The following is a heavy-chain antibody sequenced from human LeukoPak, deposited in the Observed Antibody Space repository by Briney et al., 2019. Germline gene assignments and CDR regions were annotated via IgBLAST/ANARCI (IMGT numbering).Heavy chain of an antibody. Sequence: GGSLRLSCAASGFSFSIYAMHWVRQAPGKGLEWVAAISNDGNNKYHADSVRGRFTVSRDNSKNTLYLQMDSLRAEDTAVYYCAGSFNYYGSGSYGRGDDCWGQGALVTVSS. V-gene: IGHV3-30-3*01. CDR1: GFSFSIYA. D-gene: IGHD3-10*01. CDR3: AGSFNYYGSGSYGRGDDC. J-gene: IGHJ4*02. CDR2: ISNDGNNK.